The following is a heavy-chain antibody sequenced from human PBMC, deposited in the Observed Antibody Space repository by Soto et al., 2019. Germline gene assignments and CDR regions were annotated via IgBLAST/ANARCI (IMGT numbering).Heavy chain of an antibody. Sequence: PSETLSLTCAVSGGSISSGGYSWSWIRQPPGKGLNYIGYIYHSGSTYYNPSLKSRVTISVDRSKNQFSLKLSSVTAADTAVYYCARVRSGWGIDYWGQGTRVTVAS. V-gene: IGHV4-30-2*01. J-gene: IGHJ4*02. CDR3: ARVRSGWGIDY. CDR1: GGSISSGGYS. D-gene: IGHD6-19*01. CDR2: IYHSGST.